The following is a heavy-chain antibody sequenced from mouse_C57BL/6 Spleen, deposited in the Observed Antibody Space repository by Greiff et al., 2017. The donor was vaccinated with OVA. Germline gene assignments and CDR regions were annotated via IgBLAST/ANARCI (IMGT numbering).Heavy chain of an antibody. V-gene: IGHV1-7*01. D-gene: IGHD2-4*01. Sequence: QVQLKESGAELAKPGASVKLSCKASGYTFTSYWMHWVKQRPGQGLEWIGYINPSSGYTKYNQKFKDKATLTADKSSSTAYMQLSSLTYEDSAVYYCARYPYYDAWYFDVWGTGTTVTVSS. J-gene: IGHJ1*03. CDR1: GYTFTSYW. CDR3: ARYPYYDAWYFDV. CDR2: INPSSGYT.